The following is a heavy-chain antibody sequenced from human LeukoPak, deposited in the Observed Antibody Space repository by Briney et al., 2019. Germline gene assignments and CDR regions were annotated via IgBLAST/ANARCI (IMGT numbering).Heavy chain of an antibody. CDR3: VRDDDRPDNGLDY. Sequence: PGGSLRLSCAASGFTFSSYSMNWVRQAPGKGLEWVSYISSSSSTIYYADSVKGRFTISRDNAKNSLYLQMNSLGAEDTAVYYCVRDDDRPDNGLDYWGQGTLVTVSS. CDR2: ISSSSSTI. D-gene: IGHD3-22*01. CDR1: GFTFSSYS. J-gene: IGHJ4*02. V-gene: IGHV3-48*04.